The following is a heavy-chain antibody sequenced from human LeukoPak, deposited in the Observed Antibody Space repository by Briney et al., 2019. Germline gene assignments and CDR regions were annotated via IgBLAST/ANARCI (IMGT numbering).Heavy chain of an antibody. CDR1: GFTFSSYE. CDR2: ISSSGSTI. D-gene: IGHD5-24*01. Sequence: GGSLRLSCSASGFTFSSYEMMWLRQAPGKGREWGSYISSSGSTIYYADSVKGRFTISRDNANNSLYLQMNSLRAEDTAVYYCARDRQGWLQGPNDAFDIWGQGTMVTVSS. CDR3: ARDRQGWLQGPNDAFDI. J-gene: IGHJ3*02. V-gene: IGHV3-48*03.